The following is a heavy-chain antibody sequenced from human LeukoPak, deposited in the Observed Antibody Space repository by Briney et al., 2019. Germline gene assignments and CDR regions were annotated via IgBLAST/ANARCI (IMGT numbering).Heavy chain of an antibody. Sequence: NPSETLSLTCAVSGGSISSGGYSWRWIRQPPGKGLEWIGYIYHSGSTYYNPSLKSRVTISVDRSKNQFSLKLSSVTAADTAVYYCARGRDYGDYVWFDPWGQGTLVTVSS. CDR3: ARGRDYGDYVWFDP. CDR2: IYHSGST. CDR1: GGSISSGGYS. V-gene: IGHV4-30-2*01. J-gene: IGHJ5*02. D-gene: IGHD4-17*01.